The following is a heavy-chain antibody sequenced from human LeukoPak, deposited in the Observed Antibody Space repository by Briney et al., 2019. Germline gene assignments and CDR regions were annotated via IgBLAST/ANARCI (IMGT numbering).Heavy chain of an antibody. D-gene: IGHD2-21*02. CDR3: ARDTPYCGGDCLTVSDY. CDR1: GGTFSSYA. CDR2: IIPIFGTA. J-gene: IGHJ4*02. V-gene: IGHV1-69*01. Sequence: GSSVKVSCKASGGTFSSYAISWVRQAPGQGLEWMGGIIPIFGTANYAQKFQGRVTITADESTSTAYMELSSLRSEDTAVYYCARDTPYCGGDCLTVSDYWGQGTLVTVSS.